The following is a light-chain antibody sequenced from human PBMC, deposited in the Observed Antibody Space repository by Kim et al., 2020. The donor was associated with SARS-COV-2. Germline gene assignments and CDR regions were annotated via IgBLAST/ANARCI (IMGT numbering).Light chain of an antibody. CDR2: DAS. CDR3: QQYYTWSALT. V-gene: IGKV3D-15*01. Sequence: SPGERATRSGRASQSVRSSLAWYQQKPGQAPRLLIYDASIRATGVPARFTGSGSGTEFTLTISSLQSEDFAVYFCQQYYTWSALTFGGGTKVDIK. CDR1: QSVRSS. J-gene: IGKJ4*01.